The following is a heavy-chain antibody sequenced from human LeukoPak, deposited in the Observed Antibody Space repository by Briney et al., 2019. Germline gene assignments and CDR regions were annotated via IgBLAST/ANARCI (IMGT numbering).Heavy chain of an antibody. CDR1: GGSISSSIYY. V-gene: IGHV4-39*01. D-gene: IGHD2-15*01. CDR2: LYYSGST. Sequence: SETLSLTCTVSGGSISSSIYYWVWIRQPPGKGLEWIGSLYYSGSTYYNGSLKSRVTISVDTSKNQFSLKLSSVTAADTAVYYCARGRTRYCSGGSCYLWFDPWGQGTLVTVSS. CDR3: ARGRTRYCSGGSCYLWFDP. J-gene: IGHJ5*02.